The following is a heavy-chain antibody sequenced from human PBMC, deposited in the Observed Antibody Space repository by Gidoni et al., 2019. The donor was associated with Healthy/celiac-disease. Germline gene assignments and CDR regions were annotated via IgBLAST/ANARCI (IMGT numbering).Heavy chain of an antibody. CDR2: IYPGDSDT. J-gene: IGHJ3*02. CDR1: GYSFTSYW. Sequence: EVQLVQSGAEVKKPGESLKISCKGSGYSFTSYWIGWVRQMPGKGLEWMGLIYPGDSDTSYTPSFQGQVTISADKSISTAYLQWSSLKASDTAMYYCARQIGAPQWLVPTTGIDIWGQGTMVTVSS. D-gene: IGHD6-19*01. V-gene: IGHV5-51*01. CDR3: ARQIGAPQWLVPTTGIDI.